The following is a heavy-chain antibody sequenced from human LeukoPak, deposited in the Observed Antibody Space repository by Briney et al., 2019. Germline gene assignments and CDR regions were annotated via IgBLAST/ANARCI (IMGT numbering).Heavy chain of an antibody. CDR1: GFTFSSYA. CDR2: TSSNGGST. J-gene: IGHJ6*03. V-gene: IGHV3-64*01. CDR3: ARGPTSGMDYYYYYMDV. Sequence: GGSLRLSCAASGFTFSSYAMHWVRQAPGKGLEYVSATSSNGGSTYYANSVKGRFTISRDNSKNTLYLQMGSLRAEDMAVYYCARGPTSGMDYYYYYMDVWGKGTTVTVSS. D-gene: IGHD1-14*01.